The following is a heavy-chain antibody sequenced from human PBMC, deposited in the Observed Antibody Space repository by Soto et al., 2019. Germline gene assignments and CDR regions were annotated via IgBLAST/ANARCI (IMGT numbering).Heavy chain of an antibody. D-gene: IGHD6-13*01. V-gene: IGHV1-3*01. J-gene: IGHJ5*02. CDR3: ALIAAAGTEQEGPAEWFDP. CDR1: GYTFTSYA. CDR2: INAGNGNT. Sequence: GASVKVSCTASGYTFTSYAMHCVRQATGQRLEWMGWINAGNGNTKYSQKFQGRVTITRDTSASTAYMELSSLRSEDTAVYYCALIAAAGTEQEGPAEWFDPWGQGTLVTVSS.